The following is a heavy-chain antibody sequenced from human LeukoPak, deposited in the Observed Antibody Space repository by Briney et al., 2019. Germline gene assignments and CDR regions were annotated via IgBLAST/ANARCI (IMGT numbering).Heavy chain of an antibody. V-gene: IGHV4-34*01. D-gene: IGHD3-9*01. CDR3: AKHLILTGYYSPGYFDY. J-gene: IGHJ4*02. Sequence: SETLSLTCAVYGGSFSGYYWSWIRQPPGKGLEWIGEINHSGNTNYNPSLKSRVTIPVDTSRNQFSLKLSSVTAADTAVYYCAKHLILTGYYSPGYFDYWGQGTLVTVSS. CDR2: INHSGNT. CDR1: GGSFSGYY.